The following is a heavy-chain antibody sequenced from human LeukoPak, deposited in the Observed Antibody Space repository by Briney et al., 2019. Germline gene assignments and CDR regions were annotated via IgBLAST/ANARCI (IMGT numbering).Heavy chain of an antibody. CDR3: ARDGGSGSYLAYYYYGMDV. J-gene: IGHJ6*02. D-gene: IGHD3-10*01. Sequence: ASVKVSCKVSGYTLTELSMHWVRQAPGKGLEWMGGFDPEDGETIYAQKFQGRVTITADKSASTAYMELSSLRSEDTAVYYCARDGGSGSYLAYYYYGMDVWGQGTTVTVSS. CDR1: GYTLTELS. V-gene: IGHV1-24*01. CDR2: FDPEDGET.